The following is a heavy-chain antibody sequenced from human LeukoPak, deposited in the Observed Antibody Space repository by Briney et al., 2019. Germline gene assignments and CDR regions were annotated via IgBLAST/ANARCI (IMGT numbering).Heavy chain of an antibody. CDR1: GFTFSSYA. CDR3: AKDSSRTWGYSNWFDP. V-gene: IGHV3-30*04. CDR2: ISYDGSNK. D-gene: IGHD2-15*01. J-gene: IGHJ5*02. Sequence: GGSLRLSCAASGFTFSSYAMHWVRQAPGKGLEWVAVISYDGSNKYYADSVKGRFTISRVNSKNTLYLQMNSLRAEDTAVYYCAKDSSRTWGYSNWFDPWGQGTLVTVSS.